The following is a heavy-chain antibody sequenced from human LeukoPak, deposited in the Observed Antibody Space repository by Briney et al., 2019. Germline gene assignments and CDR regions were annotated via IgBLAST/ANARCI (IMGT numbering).Heavy chain of an antibody. D-gene: IGHD3-3*01. J-gene: IGHJ6*03. CDR3: ARGGVNDFWSGYYTGIGDYYYMDV. Sequence: GGSLRLSCAASGFTVSSNYMSWVRRAPGKGLEWVSVIYSGGSTYYADSVKGRFTISRDNSKNTLYLQMNSLRAEDTAVYYCARGGVNDFWSGYYTGIGDYYYMDVWGKGTTVTVSS. CDR1: GFTVSSNY. CDR2: IYSGGST. V-gene: IGHV3-53*01.